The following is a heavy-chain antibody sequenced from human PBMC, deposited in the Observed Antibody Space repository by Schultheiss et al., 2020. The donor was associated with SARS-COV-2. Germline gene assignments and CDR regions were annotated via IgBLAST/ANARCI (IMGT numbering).Heavy chain of an antibody. J-gene: IGHJ4*02. V-gene: IGHV4-59*01. Sequence: GSLRLSCTVSSGSLIPYYWTWIRQPPGKGLEQVGNIYYTGITKYSPSLKSRITISVDTSKKQFSLRLGSVTAADTAVYYCARAARVEQLFSVRGGHLDYWGRGTQVTVSS. CDR1: SGSLIPYY. CDR2: IYYTGIT. CDR3: ARAARVEQLFSVRGGHLDY. D-gene: IGHD3-10*01.